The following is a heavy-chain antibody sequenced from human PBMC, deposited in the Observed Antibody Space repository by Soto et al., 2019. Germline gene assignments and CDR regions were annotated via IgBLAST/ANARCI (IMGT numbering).Heavy chain of an antibody. CDR3: ARSRQPPSPNWFDP. Sequence: QVQLQESGPGLVKPSETLSLTCTVSGGSISSYYWSWIRQPAGKGLEWIGRIYTSGSTNYNPSLKSRVTMSVDTSKNQCSLKLSSVTAADTAVYYCARSRQPPSPNWFDPWGQGTLVTVSS. D-gene: IGHD2-2*01. J-gene: IGHJ5*02. CDR1: GGSISSYY. CDR2: IYTSGST. V-gene: IGHV4-4*07.